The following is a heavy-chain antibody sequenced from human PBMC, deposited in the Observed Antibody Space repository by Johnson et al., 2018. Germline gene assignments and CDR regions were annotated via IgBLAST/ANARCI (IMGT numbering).Heavy chain of an antibody. CDR2: ISSDGSYK. Sequence: QVQLVQSGGGVVQPGGSLRLSCAAAGFTFSTYVIHWVRQAPGTGLEWVALISSDGSYKYYGDSVKGRFTISRDNSKNTLYLQMNGLRAEDTAVYYCSRGQALWFGELRSSYYYYYMDVWGKGTTVTVSS. CDR3: SRGQALWFGELRSSYYYYYMDV. CDR1: GFTFSTYV. D-gene: IGHD3-10*01. V-gene: IGHV3-30-3*01. J-gene: IGHJ6*03.